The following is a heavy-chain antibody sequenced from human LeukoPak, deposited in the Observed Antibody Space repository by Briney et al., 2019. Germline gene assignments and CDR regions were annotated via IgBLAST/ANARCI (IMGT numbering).Heavy chain of an antibody. CDR2: IYYSGST. Sequence: PSQTLSLTCTVSGGSISSGGYYWSWIRQHPGKGLEWIGYIYYSGSTYYNPSLKSRVTISVDTSKNQFSLKLSSVTAADAAVYYCARATHYDFWSGYYVGPQVDYWGQGTLVTVSS. J-gene: IGHJ4*02. D-gene: IGHD3-3*01. CDR3: ARATHYDFWSGYYVGPQVDY. CDR1: GGSISSGGYY. V-gene: IGHV4-31*03.